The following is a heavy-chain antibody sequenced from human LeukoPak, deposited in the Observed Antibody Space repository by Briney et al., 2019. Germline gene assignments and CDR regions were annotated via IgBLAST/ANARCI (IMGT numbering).Heavy chain of an antibody. J-gene: IGHJ5*02. CDR2: IYPGDSET. D-gene: IGHD6-13*01. CDR3: ARDTYSSPPKGYNWFDP. CDR1: GYSFTSYW. V-gene: IGHV5-51*01. Sequence: HGESLKISCKGSGYSFTSYWIGWVRQMPGKGLEWMGIIYPGDSETRYSPSFQGQVTISADKSISTAYLQWSSLKASDTAMYYCARDTYSSPPKGYNWFDPWGQGTLVTVSS.